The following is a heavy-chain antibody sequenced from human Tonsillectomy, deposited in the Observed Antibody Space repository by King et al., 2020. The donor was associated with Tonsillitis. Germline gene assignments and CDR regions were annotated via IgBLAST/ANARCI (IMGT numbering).Heavy chain of an antibody. V-gene: IGHV3-23*04. Sequence: VQLVESGGGLVQPGGSLRLSCAASGFTFSSYAMGWVRQAPGKGLEWVSAISGSGGSTYYADPVKGRFTISRDNSKNTLYLQMKSLRAEETAVYYCAKDKSVTIFGVVIDAFDIWGQGTMVTVSS. CDR3: AKDKSVTIFGVVIDAFDI. J-gene: IGHJ3*02. CDR1: GFTFSSYA. CDR2: ISGSGGST. D-gene: IGHD3-3*01.